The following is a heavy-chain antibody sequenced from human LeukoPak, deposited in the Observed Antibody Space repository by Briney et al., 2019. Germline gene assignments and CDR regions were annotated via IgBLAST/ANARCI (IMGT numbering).Heavy chain of an antibody. CDR1: GFTVSSNY. Sequence: GGSLRLSCAASGFTVSSNYMSWVRQAPGKGLEWVSGISGSGGITNYAESVKGRFTISRDNSKNTLYLQMKSLRAEDTAVYICAKDRASTMGSAFDIWGQGTMVTVSS. D-gene: IGHD3-10*01. CDR2: ISGSGGIT. CDR3: AKDRASTMGSAFDI. V-gene: IGHV3-23*01. J-gene: IGHJ3*02.